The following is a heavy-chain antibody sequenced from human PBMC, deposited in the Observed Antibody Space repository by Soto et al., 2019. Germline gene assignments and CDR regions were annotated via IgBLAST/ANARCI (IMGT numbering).Heavy chain of an antibody. Sequence: QVQLQESGPGLVKPSGTLSLTCAVSGASISSSDWWSWVRQPPGKGLEWIGQIYLGGTANYSPSLESRVTISVDRSKNQFSLTLTSVTAADTAVYYCARVVGGQHVIFDLWGQGTLVTVSS. V-gene: IGHV4-4*02. D-gene: IGHD2-15*01. CDR3: ARVVGGQHVIFDL. J-gene: IGHJ5*02. CDR2: IYLGGTA. CDR1: GASISSSDW.